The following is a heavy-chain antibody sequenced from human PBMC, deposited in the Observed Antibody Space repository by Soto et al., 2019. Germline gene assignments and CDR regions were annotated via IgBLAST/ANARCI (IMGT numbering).Heavy chain of an antibody. V-gene: IGHV4-4*02. CDR3: ARHVAVAGTRGFDF. CDR1: GGSISKTNW. Sequence: QVQLQESGPGLVRPSGTLSLTCTVSGGSISKTNWWSWVRQPPGRGREWIAELYHSGSTSANYNPSLKSRVTISVDESENQFSLLLTSVTAEDTAVYYCARHVAVAGTRGFDFWGQGTLVTASS. J-gene: IGHJ4*02. CDR2: LYHSGSTSA. D-gene: IGHD6-19*01.